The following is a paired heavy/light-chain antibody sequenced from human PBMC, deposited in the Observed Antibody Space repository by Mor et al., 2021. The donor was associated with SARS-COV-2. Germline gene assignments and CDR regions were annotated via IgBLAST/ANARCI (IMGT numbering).Heavy chain of an antibody. CDR2: IGPTATTI. V-gene: IGHV3-11*01. D-gene: IGHD6-19*01. J-gene: IGHJ4*02. CDR1: GFTFGDYY. Sequence: QVQLVESGGGLVKPGGSLRLSCAASGFTFGDYYLSWIRQAPGKGLEWVSYIGPTATTIDYADSVKGRFTISRDNTKNSLYLQMNSLRADDTAVYFCARDRYGSDWHYFDYWGQGTLVTVSS. CDR3: ARDRYGSDWHYFDY.
Light chain of an antibody. CDR3: QQTYRTPLT. J-gene: IGKJ3*01. Sequence: DIQMTQSPSSLSASVGDRVTITCRASQSINNYLNWYQQKSGKAPNLLIYAASSLQSGVPSRFSGSGSATDFTLTISSLQPEDFATYYCQQTYRTPLTFGPGTKVDIK. CDR1: QSINNY. CDR2: AAS. V-gene: IGKV1-39*01.